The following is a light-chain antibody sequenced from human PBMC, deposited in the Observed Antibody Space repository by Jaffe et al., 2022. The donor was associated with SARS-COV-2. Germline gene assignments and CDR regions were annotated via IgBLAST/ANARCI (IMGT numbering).Light chain of an antibody. V-gene: IGKV3-15*01. Sequence: EIVMTQSPATLSVSPGESATLSCRASQSASRKLAWYQHKPGQAPRLLIYGASTRATGIPGRFSGYGAATEFTLTISSLQSEDSAIYYCQQYNNWPLTFGGGTKVEIK. CDR1: QSASRK. CDR3: QQYNNWPLT. CDR2: GAS. J-gene: IGKJ4*01.